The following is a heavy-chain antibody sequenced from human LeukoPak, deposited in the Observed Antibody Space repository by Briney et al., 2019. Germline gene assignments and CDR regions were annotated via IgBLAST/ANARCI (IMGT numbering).Heavy chain of an antibody. V-gene: IGHV3-21*01. J-gene: IGHJ5*02. CDR1: GFTFSSYS. CDR2: ISSSSSYI. Sequence: GGPLRLSRAASGFTFSSYSMNWVRQAPGKGLEWVSSISSSSSYIYYADSVKGRFTISRDNAKNSLYLQMNSLRAEDTAVYYCARDRTEEYYDFWSGYYSDDNWFDPWGQGTLVTVSS. CDR3: ARDRTEEYYDFWSGYYSDDNWFDP. D-gene: IGHD3-3*01.